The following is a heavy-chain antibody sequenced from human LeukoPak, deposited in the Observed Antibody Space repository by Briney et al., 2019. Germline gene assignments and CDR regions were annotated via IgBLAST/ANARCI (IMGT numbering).Heavy chain of an antibody. CDR1: GFTFSSYG. Sequence: GGSLRLSCAASGFTFSSYGMSWVRQAPGKGLEWVANIKQDGSEKYYVDSVKGRFTISRDNAKNSLYLQMNSLRAEDTAVYYCARLSCSGGSCYSNYFDYWGQGTLVTVSS. V-gene: IGHV3-7*01. J-gene: IGHJ4*02. D-gene: IGHD2-15*01. CDR2: IKQDGSEK. CDR3: ARLSCSGGSCYSNYFDY.